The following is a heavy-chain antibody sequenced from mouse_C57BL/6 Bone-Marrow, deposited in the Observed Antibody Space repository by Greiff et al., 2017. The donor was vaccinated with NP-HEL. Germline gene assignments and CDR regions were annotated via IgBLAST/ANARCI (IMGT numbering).Heavy chain of an antibody. CDR3: AFYYYGSIWFAY. D-gene: IGHD1-1*01. Sequence: EVQLQQSGAELVKPGASVKLSCTASGFNIKDYYMHWVKQRTEQGLEWIGRIDPEGGETKYAPKFQGKATITADTSSNTAYLQLSSLTSEDTAVYYCAFYYYGSIWFAYWGQGTLVTVSA. V-gene: IGHV14-2*01. CDR2: IDPEGGET. J-gene: IGHJ3*01. CDR1: GFNIKDYY.